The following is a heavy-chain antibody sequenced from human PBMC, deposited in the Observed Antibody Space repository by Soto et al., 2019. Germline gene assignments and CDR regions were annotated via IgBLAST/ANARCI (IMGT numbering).Heavy chain of an antibody. CDR1: GYTFTRYD. V-gene: IGHV1-8*01. CDR2: MNPNSGNT. D-gene: IGHD2-15*01. CDR3: ARGQDPVVVASDY. J-gene: IGHJ4*02. Sequence: ASVKVSCKASGYTFTRYDINWVRQATGQGLEWMGWMNPNSGNTGYAQKFQGRVTMTRNTSISTAYMGLSSLRSEDTAVYYCARGQDPVVVASDYWGQGTLVTVSS.